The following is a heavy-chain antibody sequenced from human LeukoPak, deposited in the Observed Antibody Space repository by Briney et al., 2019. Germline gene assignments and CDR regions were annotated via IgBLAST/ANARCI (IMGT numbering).Heavy chain of an antibody. D-gene: IGHD6-19*01. V-gene: IGHV4-59*11. Sequence: PSETLSLTCTVSGGSISSHYWSWIRQPPGKGLEWIGCVYYSGSTNYKPSLKSRFTISVDTSKNQFSLKLSSVTAADTAVYYCERYSTGWYDAFDIWGQGTMVTVSS. CDR1: GGSISSHY. CDR3: ERYSTGWYDAFDI. J-gene: IGHJ3*02. CDR2: VYYSGST.